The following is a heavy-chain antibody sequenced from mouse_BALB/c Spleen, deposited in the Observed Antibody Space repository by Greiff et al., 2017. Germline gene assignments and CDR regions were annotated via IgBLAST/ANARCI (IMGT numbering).Heavy chain of an antibody. Sequence: MLVESGGGLVQPGGSLKLSCAASGFTFSSYTMSWVRQTPEKRLEWVAYISNGGGSTYYPDTVKGRFTISRDNAKNTLYLQMSSLKSEDTAMYYCARQGSTMIPWFAYWGQGTLVTVSA. J-gene: IGHJ3*01. CDR2: ISNGGGST. CDR3: ARQGSTMIPWFAY. V-gene: IGHV5-12-2*01. D-gene: IGHD2-4*01. CDR1: GFTFSSYT.